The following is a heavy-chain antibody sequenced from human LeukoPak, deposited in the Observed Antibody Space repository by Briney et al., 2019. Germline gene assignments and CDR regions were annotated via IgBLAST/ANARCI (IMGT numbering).Heavy chain of an antibody. Sequence: ASVKVSCKASGYTFTSYYMHWVRQAPGQGLEWMGIINPSGGSTSYAQKFQGRVTMTRDTSTSTVYMELSSLRSEDTAVYYCARSLIAVAGQRGFDYWGQGTLVTVSS. V-gene: IGHV1-46*01. D-gene: IGHD6-19*01. CDR1: GYTFTSYY. CDR3: ARSLIAVAGQRGFDY. J-gene: IGHJ4*02. CDR2: INPSGGST.